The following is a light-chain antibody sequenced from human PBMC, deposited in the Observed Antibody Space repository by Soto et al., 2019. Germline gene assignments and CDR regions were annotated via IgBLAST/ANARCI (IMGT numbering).Light chain of an antibody. J-gene: IGLJ2*01. CDR1: SSDVGGYNY. Sequence: QSALTQPASVSGSPGQSITISCTGTSSDVGGYNYVSWYQQYPGKAPKLMIYEVSNRPSGVSNRFSGSKSGNTASLTISGLQAEDEADYYCSSHTSSNPHVVFGGGTKPTVL. CDR2: EVS. CDR3: SSHTSSNPHVV. V-gene: IGLV2-14*01.